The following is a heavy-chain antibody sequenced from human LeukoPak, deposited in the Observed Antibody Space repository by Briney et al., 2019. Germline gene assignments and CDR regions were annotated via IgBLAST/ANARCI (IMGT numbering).Heavy chain of an antibody. V-gene: IGHV1-2*02. J-gene: IGHJ4*02. D-gene: IGHD1-26*01. CDR1: GYTFTGYY. Sequence: ASVKVSCKASGYTFTGYYMHWVRQAPGQGLEWMGWINPNSGGTNYARKFQGRVTMTRDTSISTAYMELSRLRSDDTAVYYCARVDKPIVGATIDYWGQGTLVTVSS. CDR2: INPNSGGT. CDR3: ARVDKPIVGATIDY.